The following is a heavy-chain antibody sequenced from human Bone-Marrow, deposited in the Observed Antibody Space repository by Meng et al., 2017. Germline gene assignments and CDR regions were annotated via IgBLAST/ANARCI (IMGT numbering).Heavy chain of an antibody. V-gene: IGHV1-69*05. CDR2: IIPIFGTA. CDR3: AGVSAKYCSGGSCYSWFDP. Sequence: SVKVSCKASGGTFSSYAISWVRQAPGQGLEWMGGIIPIFGTANYAQKLQGRLTMTTDTSTTTAYMELRSLRSDDTAVYYCAGVSAKYCSGGSCYSWFDPWGQGTLVTVSS. CDR1: GGTFSSYA. D-gene: IGHD2-15*01. J-gene: IGHJ5*02.